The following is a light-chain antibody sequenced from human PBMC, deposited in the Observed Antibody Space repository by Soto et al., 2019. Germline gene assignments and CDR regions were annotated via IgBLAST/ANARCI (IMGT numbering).Light chain of an antibody. CDR2: SAS. CDR3: QQARSFPPT. Sequence: DIQMTQSPSSVSASVGDRVTITCRASQAISSWLAWYQQKPGRAPKLLIYSASSLQNGAPSRFTGSGSGTDFTLTITSLQPDDTAIYYCQQARSFPPTFGGGTKVEIK. J-gene: IGKJ4*01. CDR1: QAISSW. V-gene: IGKV1-12*01.